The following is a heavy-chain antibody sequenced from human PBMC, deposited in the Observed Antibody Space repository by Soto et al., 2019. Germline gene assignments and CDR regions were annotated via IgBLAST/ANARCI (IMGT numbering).Heavy chain of an antibody. CDR1: GYTLTELS. D-gene: IGHD4-17*01. CDR3: ATSSGSLKPYGDYYYDGMDV. V-gene: IGHV1-24*01. CDR2: FDPEDGET. J-gene: IGHJ6*02. Sequence: ASVKVSCKVSGYTLTELSVHWVRQAPGKGLEWMGGFDPEDGETIYAQKFQGRVTMTEDTSTDTAYMELSSLRSEDTAVYNCATSSGSLKPYGDYYYDGMDVWGQGTTVTVSS.